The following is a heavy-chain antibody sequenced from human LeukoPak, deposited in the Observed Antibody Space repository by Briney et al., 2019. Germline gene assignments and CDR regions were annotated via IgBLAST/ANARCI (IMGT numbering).Heavy chain of an antibody. J-gene: IGHJ3*02. V-gene: IGHV1-69*13. CDR1: GGTFSSYA. CDR3: ARGVYSSNAFDI. Sequence: ASVKVSCKASGGTFSSYAISWVRQAPGQGLGWMGGIIPIFGTANYAQKFQGRVTITADESTSTAYMELSSLRSEDTAVYYCARGVYSSNAFDIWGQGTMVTVSS. CDR2: IIPIFGTA. D-gene: IGHD6-13*01.